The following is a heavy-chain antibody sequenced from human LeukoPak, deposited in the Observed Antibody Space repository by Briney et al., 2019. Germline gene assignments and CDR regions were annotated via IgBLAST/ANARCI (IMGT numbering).Heavy chain of an antibody. D-gene: IGHD5-18*01. Sequence: GRSLRLSCAATGFTFSSYGMHWVRQAPGKGLEWVAVISYDGSNTYHADSVKGRFTISRDNPKNTLCLQMNSLRAEDTAVYYCAKAYSRIQLRLADYWGQGTLVTVSS. CDR2: ISYDGSNT. J-gene: IGHJ4*02. V-gene: IGHV3-30*18. CDR3: AKAYSRIQLRLADY. CDR1: GFTFSSYG.